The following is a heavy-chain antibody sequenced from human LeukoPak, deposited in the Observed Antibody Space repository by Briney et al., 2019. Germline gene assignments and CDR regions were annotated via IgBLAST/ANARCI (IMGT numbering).Heavy chain of an antibody. CDR1: GGTFIDLP. V-gene: IGHV1-69*05. D-gene: IGHD3-3*01. CDR2: IIPRSGRL. J-gene: IGHJ3*02. Sequence: GASVKVSCKPSGGTFIDLPISWVRQARGEGLDWMGRIIPRSGRLTYPQKFQGRVTITTDESTSTTHMELSSLRSEDTAIYYCATLFNFDFTGAFDIWGQGTLVTVSS. CDR3: ATLFNFDFTGAFDI.